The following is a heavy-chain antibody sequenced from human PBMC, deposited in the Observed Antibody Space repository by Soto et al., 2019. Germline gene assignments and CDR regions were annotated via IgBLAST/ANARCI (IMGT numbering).Heavy chain of an antibody. Sequence: EVQLLESGGGLVQPGGPLRLSCAASGFTFSTSAMTWVRQAPGKGLEWVSTTGLNGRTTYYADSVKGRFTVSRDNSKNTLDLQMSSLRAEDTAVYYCATVHGTSRSFDSWGQGTLVTVSS. J-gene: IGHJ4*02. CDR2: TGLNGRTT. CDR1: GFTFSTSA. V-gene: IGHV3-23*01. CDR3: ATVHGTSRSFDS.